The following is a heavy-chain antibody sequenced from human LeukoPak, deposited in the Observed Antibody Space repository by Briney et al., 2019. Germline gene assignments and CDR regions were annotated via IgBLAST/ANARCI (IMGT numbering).Heavy chain of an antibody. CDR3: ARDKADPYYYDSSGAAFDI. CDR1: GGSISSHY. CDR2: IYYSGST. V-gene: IGHV4-59*11. J-gene: IGHJ3*02. D-gene: IGHD3-22*01. Sequence: SETLSLTCTVSGGSISSHYWSWIRQPPGKGLEWIGRIYYSGSTNYNPSLKSRVTISVDTSKNQFSLKLSSVTAADTAVYYCARDKADPYYYDSSGAAFDIWGQGTMVTVSS.